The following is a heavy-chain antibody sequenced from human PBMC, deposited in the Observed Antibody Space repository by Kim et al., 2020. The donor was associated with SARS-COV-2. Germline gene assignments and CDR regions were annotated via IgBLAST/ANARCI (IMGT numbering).Heavy chain of an antibody. CDR2: ISSSGSTI. J-gene: IGHJ6*02. Sequence: GGSLRLSCAASGFTFSSYEMNWVRQAPGKGLEWVSYISSSGSTIYYAESVKGRFTISRDNAKNSLYLQMNRLRAEDTAVYYCARLQDSSGYYLAIYYYYGMDVWGQGTTVTVSS. CDR3: ARLQDSSGYYLAIYYYYGMDV. D-gene: IGHD3-22*01. CDR1: GFTFSSYE. V-gene: IGHV3-48*03.